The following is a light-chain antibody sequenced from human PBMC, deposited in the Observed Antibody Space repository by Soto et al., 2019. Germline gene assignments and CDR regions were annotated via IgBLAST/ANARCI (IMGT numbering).Light chain of an antibody. V-gene: IGLV2-8*01. CDR2: EVS. J-gene: IGLJ3*02. Sequence: QSVLTQPPSASGSPGQSVTISCTGTSSDVGGYNYVSWYQQHPGKAPKLMIYEVSKRPSGVPDRFSGSKSGNTASLTVSGLQAEDEADYYCSSYPGSNNGPWVFGGGTQLTVL. CDR1: SSDVGGYNY. CDR3: SSYPGSNNGPWV.